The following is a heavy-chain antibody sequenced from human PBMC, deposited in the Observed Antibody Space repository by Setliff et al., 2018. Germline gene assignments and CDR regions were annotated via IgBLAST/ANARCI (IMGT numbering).Heavy chain of an antibody. D-gene: IGHD6-6*01. J-gene: IGHJ4*02. CDR2: IYTSWST. CDR3: ARGRIAERPEPIDS. Sequence: PSETLSLTCNVSGGSVGSDFSYWTWIRQPAGKGLEWIGQIYTSWSTDYNPSLKSRLAISVDTSKSQFSLKVFSVTAADTAVYYCARGRIAERPEPIDSWGQGTLVTVSS. V-gene: IGHV4-61*09. CDR1: GGSVGSDFSY.